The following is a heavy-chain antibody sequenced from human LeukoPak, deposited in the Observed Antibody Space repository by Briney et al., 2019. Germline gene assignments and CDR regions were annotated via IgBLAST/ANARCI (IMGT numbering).Heavy chain of an antibody. J-gene: IGHJ4*02. CDR2: TYYRSKWHN. D-gene: IGHD6-25*01. V-gene: IGHV6-1*01. CDR3: ARALRYSSGWALDY. CDR1: GDSVSSSSST. Sequence: SQTLSLTCALSGDSVSSSSSTWHWIRQSPSRGLEWLGRTYYRSKWHNDYAVSVKSRITIKPDTSKNQFSLQLNSVTPEDTAVYFCARALRYSSGWALDYWGQGTLVTVSS.